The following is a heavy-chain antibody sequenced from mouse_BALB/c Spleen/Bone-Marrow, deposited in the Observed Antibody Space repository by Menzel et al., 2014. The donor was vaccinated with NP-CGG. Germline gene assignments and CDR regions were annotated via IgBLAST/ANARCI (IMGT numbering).Heavy chain of an antibody. D-gene: IGHD1-1*01. CDR3: ARLIYGSSYIVDF. Sequence: QVQLQQSGAELLQPGASVKMSRRASGYTFTGYWLHWVTQRPGQGLAWIGEINPSNGRTNYNEKFKSMATLTVDKSSSTAYMQLSSLTSDDSAVFYCARLIYGSSYIVDFWGQGTSVTVSS. CDR1: GYTFTGYW. V-gene: IGHV1S81*02. CDR2: INPSNGRT. J-gene: IGHJ4*01.